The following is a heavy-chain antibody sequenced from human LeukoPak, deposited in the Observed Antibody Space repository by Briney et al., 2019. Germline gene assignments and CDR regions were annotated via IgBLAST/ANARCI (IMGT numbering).Heavy chain of an antibody. V-gene: IGHV4-61*02. CDR2: IYTSGST. CDR3: ARDQYSSSWYDDAFDI. J-gene: IGHJ3*02. CDR1: GGSISTGSYY. D-gene: IGHD6-13*01. Sequence: SETLSLTCTVSGGSISTGSYYWSWIRQPAGKGLGWIGRIYTSGSTNYNPSLKSRVTISVDTSKNQFSLKLSSVTAADTAVYYCARDQYSSSWYDDAFDIWGQGTMVTVFS.